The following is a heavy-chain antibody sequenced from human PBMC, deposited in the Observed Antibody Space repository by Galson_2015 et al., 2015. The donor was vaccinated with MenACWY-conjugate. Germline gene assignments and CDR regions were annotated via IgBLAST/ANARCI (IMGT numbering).Heavy chain of an antibody. CDR1: GFTFSNSW. Sequence: SLRLSCAASGFTFSNSWMNWLRQAPGSGLEWVANINPEGSRGTYVDSVKGRFTISRDNAENSVYLEMISLRPEDTAVFYCAAWTADDNYWAQGTLVTVSS. V-gene: IGHV3-7*01. CDR3: AAWTADDNY. CDR2: INPEGSRG. D-gene: IGHD3/OR15-3a*01. J-gene: IGHJ4*02.